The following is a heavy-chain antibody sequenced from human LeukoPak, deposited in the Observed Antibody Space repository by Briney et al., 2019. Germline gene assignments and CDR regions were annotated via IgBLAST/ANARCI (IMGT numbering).Heavy chain of an antibody. CDR2: MYSSGST. D-gene: IGHD1/OR15-1a*01. CDR1: GGSISNYY. CDR3: ARDSDKQPNWFDP. V-gene: IGHV4-4*07. Sequence: ASETLSLTCTVSGGSISNYYWSCIRQPAGKGLEGIGRMYSSGSTNYNPSLKSRVTMLADTSKNQLSLKLTSATAADTAVYYCARDSDKQPNWFDPWGQGTLVTVSS. J-gene: IGHJ5*02.